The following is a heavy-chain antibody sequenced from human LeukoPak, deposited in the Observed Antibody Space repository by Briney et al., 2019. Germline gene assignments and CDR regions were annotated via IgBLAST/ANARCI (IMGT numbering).Heavy chain of an antibody. Sequence: PSETLSLTCTVSGGSISSSSYYWGWIRQPPGKGLEWIGSIYYSGSTYYNPSLKSRVTISVDTSKNQFSLKLSSVTAADTAVYYCARLTIYGSGSYELFDYWGQGTLVTVSS. V-gene: IGHV4-39*01. J-gene: IGHJ4*02. D-gene: IGHD3-10*01. CDR1: GGSISSSSYY. CDR3: ARLTIYGSGSYELFDY. CDR2: IYYSGST.